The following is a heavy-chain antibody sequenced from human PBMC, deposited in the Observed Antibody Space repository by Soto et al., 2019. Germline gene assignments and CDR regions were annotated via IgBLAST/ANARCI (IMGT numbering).Heavy chain of an antibody. CDR1: GFTFSSYS. Sequence: PGGSLRLSCAASGFTFSSYSMNWVRQAPGKGLEWVSSISSSSSYIYYADSVKGRFTISRDNAKNPLYLQMNSLRAEDTAVYYCARDFYYYDSSGYYPFDYWGQGTLVTVSS. CDR2: ISSSSSYI. D-gene: IGHD3-22*01. J-gene: IGHJ4*02. V-gene: IGHV3-21*01. CDR3: ARDFYYYDSSGYYPFDY.